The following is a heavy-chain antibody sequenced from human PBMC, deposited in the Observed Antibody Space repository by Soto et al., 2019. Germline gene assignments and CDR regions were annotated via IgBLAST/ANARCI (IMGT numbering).Heavy chain of an antibody. Sequence: GGSLRLSCVASGFSFRSYEMNWVRQAPGRGLEWVSYISSTGSLKYYADSVKGRFTISRENAKNSLYLQMSSRSTEDTAIYYFAKEVVVTQLYYIGLDVWHQGTTVTVSS. CDR2: ISSTGSLK. CDR1: GFSFRSYE. J-gene: IGHJ6*02. D-gene: IGHD2-15*01. V-gene: IGHV3-48*03. CDR3: AKEVVVTQLYYIGLDV.